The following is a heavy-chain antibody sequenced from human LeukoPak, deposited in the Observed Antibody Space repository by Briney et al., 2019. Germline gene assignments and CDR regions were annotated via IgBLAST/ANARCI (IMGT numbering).Heavy chain of an antibody. V-gene: IGHV3-9*01. Sequence: GGSLRLSCAASGFTFSSYWMSWVRQAPGKGLEWVSGISWNSGSIGYADSVKGRFTISRDNAKNSLYLQMNSLRAEDTALYYCAKAAMIVVASWFDPWGQGTLVTVSS. CDR3: AKAAMIVVASWFDP. D-gene: IGHD3-22*01. CDR1: GFTFSSYW. J-gene: IGHJ5*02. CDR2: ISWNSGSI.